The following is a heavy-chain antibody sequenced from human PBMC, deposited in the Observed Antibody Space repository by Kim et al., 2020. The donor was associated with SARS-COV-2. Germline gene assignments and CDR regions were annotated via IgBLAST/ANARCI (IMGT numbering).Heavy chain of an antibody. Sequence: GGSLRLSCAASGFTFDDYAMHWVRQAPGKGLEWVSGISCNSSSIGYADSVKGRFIISRDNAKNSQYLQMNSLRAEDTALYYCAKAQDFDWLFAFDIWGQGTMVTVSS. CDR2: ISCNSSSI. D-gene: IGHD3-9*01. CDR1: GFTFDDYA. J-gene: IGHJ3*02. CDR3: AKAQDFDWLFAFDI. V-gene: IGHV3-9*01.